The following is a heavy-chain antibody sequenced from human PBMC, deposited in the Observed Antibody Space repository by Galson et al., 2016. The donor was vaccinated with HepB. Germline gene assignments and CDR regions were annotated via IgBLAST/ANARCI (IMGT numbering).Heavy chain of an antibody. Sequence: TLSLTCTVSGGSISSGGHYWSWIRQHPEKGLEWIAYIYYSGRRYYNPPLKSRVAISIDTSKNQFSLRLSSVTAADTAVYFCARSAKNWNYADVFDIWGQGTMVIVSS. D-gene: IGHD1-7*01. CDR2: IYYSGRR. CDR3: ARSAKNWNYADVFDI. J-gene: IGHJ3*02. V-gene: IGHV4-31*03. CDR1: GGSISSGGHY.